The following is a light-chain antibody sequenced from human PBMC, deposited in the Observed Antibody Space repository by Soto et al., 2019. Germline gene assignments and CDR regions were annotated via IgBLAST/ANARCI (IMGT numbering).Light chain of an antibody. V-gene: IGKV1-27*01. Sequence: DIPMTQSPSSLSASVGDRVTITCRASQGISNYLAWYQQKPGKVPKLLFYAASTLQSGVPSRFSGSGSGTDFTLTISSLQPEDVATYYCQKYNSAPTFGQGTKVEIK. CDR3: QKYNSAPT. CDR2: AAS. J-gene: IGKJ1*01. CDR1: QGISNY.